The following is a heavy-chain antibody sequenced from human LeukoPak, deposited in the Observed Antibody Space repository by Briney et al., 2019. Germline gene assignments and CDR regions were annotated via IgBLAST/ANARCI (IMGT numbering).Heavy chain of an antibody. V-gene: IGHV1-8*01. CDR3: ARPSDCSSTSCYTFYYYYGMDV. D-gene: IGHD2-2*02. CDR1: GYTFTSYD. CDR2: MNPNSGNT. J-gene: IGHJ6*02. Sequence: ASVRVSCTASGYTFTSYDINWVRQATGQGLEWMGWMNPNSGNTGYAQKFQGRVTMTRNTSISTAYMELSSLRSEDTAVYYCARPSDCSSTSCYTFYYYYGMDVWGQGTTVTVSS.